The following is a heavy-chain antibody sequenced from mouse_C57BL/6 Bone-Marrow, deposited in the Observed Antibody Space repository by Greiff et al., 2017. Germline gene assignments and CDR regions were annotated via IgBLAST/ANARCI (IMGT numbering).Heavy chain of an antibody. CDR2: IRNKANGYTT. D-gene: IGHD1-1*01. CDR3: ARRGNPHYYGGSPVYLDY. V-gene: IGHV7-3*01. J-gene: IGHJ2*01. Sequence: EVKLVESGGGLVQPGGSLSLSCAASGFTFTDYYMSWVRQPPGKALEWLGFIRNKANGYTTEYSASVKGRFTISRDNSQSILYLQMNALSAEDSATLYFARRGNPHYYGGSPVYLDYWGQGATLTVSS. CDR1: GFTFTDYY.